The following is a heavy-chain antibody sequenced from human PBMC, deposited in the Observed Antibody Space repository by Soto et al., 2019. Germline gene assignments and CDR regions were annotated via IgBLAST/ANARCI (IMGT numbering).Heavy chain of an antibody. CDR1: GGSFSGYY. D-gene: IGHD3-22*01. CDR3: ARLYYYDSSGYPPLDY. V-gene: IGHV4-34*01. Sequence: PSETLSLTCAVYGGSFSGYYWSWIRQPPGKGLEWIGEINHSGSTNYNPSLKSRVTISVDTSKNQFSLKLSSVAAADTAVYYCARLYYYDSSGYPPLDYCGQGTLVTVSS. J-gene: IGHJ4*02. CDR2: INHSGST.